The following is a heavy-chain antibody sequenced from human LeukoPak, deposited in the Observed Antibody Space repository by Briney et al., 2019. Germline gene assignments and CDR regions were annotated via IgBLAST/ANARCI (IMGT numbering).Heavy chain of an antibody. Sequence: SETLSLTGAVYGGSFSGYYWSWTRQPPGKGLEWIGEINHSGSTNYNPSLKSRVTISVDTSKNQFSLKLSSVTAADTAVYYCARVNGVGYFDFWDYWGQGTLVTVSS. D-gene: IGHD3/OR15-3a*01. V-gene: IGHV4-34*01. CDR1: GGSFSGYY. CDR3: ARVNGVGYFDFWDY. CDR2: INHSGST. J-gene: IGHJ4*02.